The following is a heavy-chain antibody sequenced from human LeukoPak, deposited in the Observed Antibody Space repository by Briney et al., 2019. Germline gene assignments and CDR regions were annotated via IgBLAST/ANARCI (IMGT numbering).Heavy chain of an antibody. CDR3: ARRQRYFDWYFDY. Sequence: SETLSLTCTVSGGSISSYYWSWIRQPPGKGLEWIGYIYYSGSTNYNPSLKSRVTISVDTSKNQFSLKLSSVTAADTAVYYCARRQRYFDWYFDYWGQGTLVTVSS. CDR2: IYYSGST. CDR1: GGSISSYY. J-gene: IGHJ4*02. V-gene: IGHV4-59*08. D-gene: IGHD3-9*01.